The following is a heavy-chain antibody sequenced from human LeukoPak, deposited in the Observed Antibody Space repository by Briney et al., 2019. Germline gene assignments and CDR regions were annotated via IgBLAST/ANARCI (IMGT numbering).Heavy chain of an antibody. CDR1: GGSISSSNW. CDR2: IHHSGST. CDR3: ARGGYNFDP. Sequence: PSETLSLTCAVSGGSISSSNWWSWVRQPPGKGLEWIGEIHHSGSTNYNPSLKSRVTISVDMPKTQFSLKLSSVTAADTAVYYCARGGYNFDPWGQGFLVTVSS. V-gene: IGHV4-4*02. J-gene: IGHJ5*02. D-gene: IGHD5-24*01.